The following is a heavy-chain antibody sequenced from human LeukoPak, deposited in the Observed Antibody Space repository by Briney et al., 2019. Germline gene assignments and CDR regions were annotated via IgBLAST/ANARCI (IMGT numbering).Heavy chain of an antibody. J-gene: IGHJ6*02. CDR1: GYTFTSYA. CDR2: INAGNGNT. CDR3: ARSRITNSPYFYYGMDV. D-gene: IGHD3-3*01. Sequence: ASVKVSCKASGYTFTSYAMHWVRQAPGQRLEWMGWINAGNGNTKYSQKFQGRVTITRDTSASTAYMELSSLRSEDTAVYYCARSRITNSPYFYYGMDVWGQGTTVTVSS. V-gene: IGHV1-3*01.